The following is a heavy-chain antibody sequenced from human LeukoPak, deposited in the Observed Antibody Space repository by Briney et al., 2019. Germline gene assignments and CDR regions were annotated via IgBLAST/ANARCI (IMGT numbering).Heavy chain of an antibody. V-gene: IGHV4-34*01. CDR1: GGSFSGYY. CDR3: ARDVGLYYYDSSGYGEINWFDP. Sequence: SETLSLTCAVYGGSFSGYYWSWIRQPPGKGLEWIGEINHSGSTNYNPSLKSRVTISVDTSKNQFSLKLSSVTAADTAVYYCARDVGLYYYDSSGYGEINWFDPWGQGTLVTVSS. J-gene: IGHJ5*02. CDR2: INHSGST. D-gene: IGHD3-22*01.